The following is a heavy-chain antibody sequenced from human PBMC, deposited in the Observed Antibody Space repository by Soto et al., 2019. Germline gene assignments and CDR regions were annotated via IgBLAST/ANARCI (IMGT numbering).Heavy chain of an antibody. CDR3: ARDEYSSSWYEYGMDV. CDR2: TYYRSKWYN. Sequence: SQTLSLTCAISGDIISSNSADWNLIIHPDARGLEWLGRTYYRSKWYNDYAVSVKSRITINPDTSKNQFSLQLNSVTPEDTAVYYCARDEYSSSWYEYGMDVWGQGTTVTVSS. CDR1: GDIISSNSAD. V-gene: IGHV6-1*01. J-gene: IGHJ6*02. D-gene: IGHD6-13*01.